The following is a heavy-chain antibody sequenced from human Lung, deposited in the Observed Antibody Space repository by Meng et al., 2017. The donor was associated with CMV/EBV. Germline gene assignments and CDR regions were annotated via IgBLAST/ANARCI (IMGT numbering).Heavy chain of an antibody. Sequence: QEKLQESGRSLVKPSETLSVTCIVSSDSITNYFWSWVRQPAGKGLEWIGRLYPDGSTDYNPSLSSRLTLSLDTSKIRFSLKLRSVTAADTAIYYCARTPVRFCNTHMCYAFDYWGQGALVTVSS. D-gene: IGHD2-2*01. J-gene: IGHJ4*02. CDR2: LYPDGST. CDR1: SDSITNYF. V-gene: IGHV4-4*07. CDR3: ARTPVRFCNTHMCYAFDY.